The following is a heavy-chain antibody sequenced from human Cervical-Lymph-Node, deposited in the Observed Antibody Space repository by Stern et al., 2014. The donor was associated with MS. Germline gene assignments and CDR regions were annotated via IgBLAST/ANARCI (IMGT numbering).Heavy chain of an antibody. Sequence: VQLVQSGAEARMPGASVKVTCKTSGYRFTTYDFNWVRQAPGQGLEWMGWVKPDSGTTGYAQKVQGRLTLTTATSLKTTSMELRSLRPDDTAVYYCARGGRGAFDVWGQGTTVTVSS. V-gene: IGHV1-8*01. CDR2: VKPDSGTT. CDR1: GYRFTTYD. D-gene: IGHD1-14*01. CDR3: ARGGRGAFDV. J-gene: IGHJ3*01.